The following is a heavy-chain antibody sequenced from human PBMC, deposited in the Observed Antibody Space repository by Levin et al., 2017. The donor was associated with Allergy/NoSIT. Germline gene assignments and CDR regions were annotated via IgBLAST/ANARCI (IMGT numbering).Heavy chain of an antibody. Sequence: ESGPTLVKPTQTLTLTCTFSGFSLSTSGVGVGWVRQPPGKALEWLALIFWDDDKSYSPSLKSRLTITKDTSKNHVVLTMTHMDPVDTATYYCAHRGLDEVAKTRAGLGYFDIWGQGTMVTVSS. D-gene: IGHD5-24*01. CDR2: IFWDDDK. V-gene: IGHV2-5*02. CDR1: GFSLSTSGVG. CDR3: AHRGLDEVAKTRAGLGYFDI. J-gene: IGHJ3*02.